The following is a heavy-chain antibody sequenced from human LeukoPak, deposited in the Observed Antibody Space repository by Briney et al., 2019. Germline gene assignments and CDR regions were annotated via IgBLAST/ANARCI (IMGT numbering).Heavy chain of an antibody. J-gene: IGHJ6*02. CDR2: IYYSGST. Sequence: SQTLSLTCTVSGGSISSGGYYWSWIRQHPGKGLEWIGYIYYSGSTNYNPSLKSRVTISVDTSKNQFSLKLSSVTAADTAVYYCARGPYYDFWSGQYYYYGMDVWGQGTTVTVSS. V-gene: IGHV4-31*03. CDR3: ARGPYYDFWSGQYYYYGMDV. CDR1: GGSISSGGYY. D-gene: IGHD3-3*01.